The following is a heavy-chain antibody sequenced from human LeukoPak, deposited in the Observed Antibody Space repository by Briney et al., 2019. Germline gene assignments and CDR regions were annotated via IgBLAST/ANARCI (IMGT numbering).Heavy chain of an antibody. CDR3: ARTTFYYDSSGYYDY. V-gene: IGHV3-7*01. J-gene: IGHJ4*02. D-gene: IGHD3-22*01. CDR1: GFGFGSYW. CDR2: IKHDGTKT. Sequence: GGSLRLSCAASGFGFGSYWMHWVRQAPGKGLEWVGNIKHDGTKTYYVDSVEGRFTISRDNAKNTLYLQINSLRAEDTAVYYCARTTFYYDSSGYYDYWGQGTLLTVSS.